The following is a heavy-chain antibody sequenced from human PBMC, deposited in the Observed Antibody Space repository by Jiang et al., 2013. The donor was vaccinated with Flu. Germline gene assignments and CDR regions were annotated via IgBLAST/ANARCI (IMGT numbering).Heavy chain of an antibody. Sequence: VVQPGRSLRLSCAASGFAFRSFGMYWVRQAPGKGLEWVALISYNGSNKKYAESVKGRFTISRDDSKNTVYLHMNSLRTDDTAMYFCAKDQGVTTYNWGQGTLVTVSS. J-gene: IGHJ4*02. D-gene: IGHD4-17*01. CDR3: AKDQGVTTYN. V-gene: IGHV3-30*18. CDR2: ISYNGSNK. CDR1: GFAFRSFG.